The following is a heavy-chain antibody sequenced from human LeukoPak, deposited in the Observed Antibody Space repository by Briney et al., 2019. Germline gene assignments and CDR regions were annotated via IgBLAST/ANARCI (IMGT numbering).Heavy chain of an antibody. V-gene: IGHV4-59*08. J-gene: IGHJ6*02. CDR2: IYYSGST. CDR1: GGSISSYY. CDR3: ARQGAVTPRRTHYYAMDV. D-gene: IGHD4-17*01. Sequence: PSETLSLTCTVSGGSISSYYWSWIRQPPGKGLEWIGYIYYSGSTNYNPSLKSRVTISVDTSKNQFSLQLSSVTAADTAIYYCARQGAVTPRRTHYYAMDVWGPGTTVTVSS.